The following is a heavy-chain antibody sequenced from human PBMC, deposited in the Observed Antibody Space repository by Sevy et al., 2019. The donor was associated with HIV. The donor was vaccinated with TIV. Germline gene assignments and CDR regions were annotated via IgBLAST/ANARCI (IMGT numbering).Heavy chain of an antibody. V-gene: IGHV3-43*01. CDR2: ISWDGGST. Sequence: GGSLRLSCAASGFTFDDYTMHWVRQAPGKGLEWVSLISWDGGSTYYADSVKDRFTISRDNSKNSLYLQMNSLRTEDTALYYCAKGSHYYDSSGPGDYWGQGTLVTVSS. D-gene: IGHD3-22*01. J-gene: IGHJ4*02. CDR3: AKGSHYYDSSGPGDY. CDR1: GFTFDDYT.